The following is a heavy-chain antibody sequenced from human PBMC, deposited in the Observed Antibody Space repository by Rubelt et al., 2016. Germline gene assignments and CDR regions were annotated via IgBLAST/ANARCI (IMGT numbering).Heavy chain of an antibody. Sequence: QVQLQQGGAGLLKPSETLSLTCAVYGGSFSGYYWSWIRQHPGKGLEWIGYIYYSGSTYYNPSLKSRVTISVDTSKNQFSLKLSSVTAADTAVYYCARGYCTNGVCYGGDYWGQGTLVTVSS. CDR3: ARGYCTNGVCYGGDY. V-gene: IGHV4-34*02. D-gene: IGHD2-8*01. CDR2: IYYSGST. J-gene: IGHJ4*02. CDR1: GGSFSGYY.